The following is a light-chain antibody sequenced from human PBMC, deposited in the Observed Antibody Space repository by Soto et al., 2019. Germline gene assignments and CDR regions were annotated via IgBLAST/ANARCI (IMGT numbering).Light chain of an antibody. CDR3: SSYTSTDTLVV. J-gene: IGLJ1*01. CDR2: EVS. Sequence: QSALTQPASVSGSPGQSITISCTGTRSDVGGYNYVSWYQQHPGKAPKLIIYEVSNRPSGVSNRFSGSKSGNTASLTISGLQAEGEAEYYCSSYTSTDTLVVFGTGTKLTVL. V-gene: IGLV2-14*01. CDR1: RSDVGGYNY.